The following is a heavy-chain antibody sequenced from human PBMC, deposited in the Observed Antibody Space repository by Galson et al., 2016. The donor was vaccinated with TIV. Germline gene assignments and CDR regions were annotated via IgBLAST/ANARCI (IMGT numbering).Heavy chain of an antibody. J-gene: IGHJ6*02. CDR3: ASDRNTAFDTYHYYYGMDV. CDR1: GGTFSSYV. V-gene: IGHV1-69*13. D-gene: IGHD5-18*01. Sequence: SVKVSCKASGGTFSSYVFNWVRLAPGQGLKWMGGIIPLFRTTNYAQKFQGRVTITADESTNTAYMELNSLRSGDTAVYYCASDRNTAFDTYHYYYGMDVWGQGTTVTVSS. CDR2: IIPLFRTT.